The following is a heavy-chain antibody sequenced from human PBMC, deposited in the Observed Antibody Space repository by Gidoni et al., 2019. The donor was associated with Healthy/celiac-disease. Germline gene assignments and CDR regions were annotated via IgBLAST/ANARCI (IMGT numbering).Heavy chain of an antibody. CDR3: ARAFYYGSGSYYKYGMDV. CDR2: IIPILGIA. Sequence: QVQLVQSGAEVKKPGSSVKVSCKASGGTFSRYAISWVRQAPGQGLEWMGRIIPILGIANYAQKFQGRVTITADKSTSTAYMELSSLRSEDTAVYYCARAFYYGSGSYYKYGMDVWGQGTTVTVSS. J-gene: IGHJ6*02. V-gene: IGHV1-69*09. D-gene: IGHD3-10*01. CDR1: GGTFSRYA.